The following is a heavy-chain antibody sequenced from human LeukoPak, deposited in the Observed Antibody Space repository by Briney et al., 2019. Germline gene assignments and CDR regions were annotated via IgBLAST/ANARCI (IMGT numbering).Heavy chain of an antibody. CDR3: VRGGKAYDDEKSFDP. J-gene: IGHJ5*02. V-gene: IGHV3-13*01. Sequence: GGSLRLSCAASGFTFRNYDFHWVRQRAGQSLEWVSVIGTSGGKYYAESVEGRFTISREDDKNSLYLQMNSLRAGDTAVYYCVRGGKAYDDEKSFDPWGQGTLVTVSS. CDR1: GFTFRNYD. D-gene: IGHD2-21*01. CDR2: IGTSGGK.